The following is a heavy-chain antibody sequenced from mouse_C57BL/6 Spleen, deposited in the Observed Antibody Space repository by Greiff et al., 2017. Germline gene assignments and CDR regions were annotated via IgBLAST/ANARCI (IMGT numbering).Heavy chain of an antibody. J-gene: IGHJ4*01. Sequence: EVQVVESGGGLVKPGGSLKLSCAASGFTFSDYGMHWVRQAPEKGLEWVAYISSGSSTIYYADTVKGRFTISRDNATNTLFLQMTRRRSDDTAMYYCARQYDGRRGGFYYAMDYWGQGTSVTVSS. CDR3: ARQYDGRRGGFYYAMDY. CDR2: ISSGSSTI. D-gene: IGHD1-1*01. V-gene: IGHV5-17*01. CDR1: GFTFSDYG.